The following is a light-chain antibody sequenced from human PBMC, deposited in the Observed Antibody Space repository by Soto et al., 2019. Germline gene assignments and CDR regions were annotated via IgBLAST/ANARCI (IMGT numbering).Light chain of an antibody. CDR2: EVS. CDR3: SSYTSSSTPYV. J-gene: IGLJ1*01. Sequence: QSALTQPASVSGSPGQWITISCTGTSSDGGGYNYVSWYQQHPGKAPKLMIYEVSNRPSGVSNRFSGSKSGNTASLTTSGLQAEDEADYYCSSYTSSSTPYVFGTGTTVTDL. CDR1: SSDGGGYNY. V-gene: IGLV2-14*01.